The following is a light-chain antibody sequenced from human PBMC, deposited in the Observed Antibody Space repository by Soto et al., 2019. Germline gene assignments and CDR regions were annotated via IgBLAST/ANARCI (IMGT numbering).Light chain of an antibody. CDR1: SSDVGSYNL. J-gene: IGLJ2*01. Sequence: QSALTKPASVSGSPGESITISCTGTSSDVGSYNLVSWYQQQPGKAPKHMIYEGSKRPSGVSNRFSGSKSGNTASLTISGLQAEDEADYYRCSYAVVKRVFSGGTKLPVL. CDR3: CSYAVVKRV. V-gene: IGLV2-23*01. CDR2: EGS.